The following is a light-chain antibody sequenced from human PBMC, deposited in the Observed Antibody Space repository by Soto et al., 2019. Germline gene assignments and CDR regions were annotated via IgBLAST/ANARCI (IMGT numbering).Light chain of an antibody. J-gene: IGKJ1*01. CDR3: QQCNAFWT. V-gene: IGKV1-39*01. CDR2: AAS. Sequence: DIQMTQSPSPLSASVGDRVTITCRASQSISSYLNWYQQKPGKAPKLLIYAASSLQSGVPSRFSGSGSGTEFTLTISSLHPDDFATYYCQQCNAFWTFGQGTKVDIK. CDR1: QSISSY.